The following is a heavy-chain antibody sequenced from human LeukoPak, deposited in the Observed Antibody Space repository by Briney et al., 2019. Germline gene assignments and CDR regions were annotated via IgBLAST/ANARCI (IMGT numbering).Heavy chain of an antibody. CDR3: ARVGGSYTYYYYGMDV. V-gene: IGHV4-34*01. D-gene: IGHD1-26*01. CDR2: ISPSGST. Sequence: SETLSLTCTVSGGSMSTNTCYWTWIRQPPGKGLEWIGEISPSGSTSYKPSLKSRVTISLDTSKNQFSLRLSSVTAADTAVYYCARVGGSYTYYYYGMDVWGQGTTVTVSS. CDR1: GGSMSTNTCY. J-gene: IGHJ6*02.